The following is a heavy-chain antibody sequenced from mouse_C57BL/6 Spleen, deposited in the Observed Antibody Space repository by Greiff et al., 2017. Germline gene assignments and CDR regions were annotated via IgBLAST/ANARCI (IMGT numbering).Heavy chain of an antibody. CDR2: IYPGSGST. Sequence: VQLQQPGAELVKPGASVKMSCKASGYTFTSYWITWVKQRPGQGLEWIGDIYPGSGSTNYNEKFKSKATLTVDTSSSTAYMQLSSLTSEDSAVYYCARAHYGSSYYFDYWGQGTTLTVSS. CDR3: ARAHYGSSYYFDY. D-gene: IGHD1-1*01. V-gene: IGHV1-55*01. CDR1: GYTFTSYW. J-gene: IGHJ2*01.